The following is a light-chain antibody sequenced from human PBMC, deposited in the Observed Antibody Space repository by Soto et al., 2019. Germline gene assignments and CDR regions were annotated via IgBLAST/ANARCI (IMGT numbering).Light chain of an antibody. Sequence: DIQMTQSPSSLSASVGDRVTITCRASQGITNDLAWYQQKPGKVPKLLIYDASTLQSGVPSRFSGSGSGTDFTLTISSLQPEDVATYYCQKYNSAPRMFTFGPGTKVDIK. J-gene: IGKJ3*01. CDR1: QGITND. CDR3: QKYNSAPRMFT. V-gene: IGKV1-27*01. CDR2: DAS.